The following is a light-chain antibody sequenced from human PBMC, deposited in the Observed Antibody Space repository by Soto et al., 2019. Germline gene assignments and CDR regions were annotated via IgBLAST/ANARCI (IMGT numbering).Light chain of an antibody. J-gene: IGKJ1*01. CDR2: AAS. V-gene: IGKV1-39*01. CDR3: QQNYSSPRT. Sequence: QSTLSASSLYTFXRTSITTTXXASQSITSYLNWYQQKPGQAPKLLIYAASTLQSGVPSRFSGDGSGTDFTLTISSLQPEDFATYYCQQNYSSPRTFGQGTKVDI. CDR1: QSITSY.